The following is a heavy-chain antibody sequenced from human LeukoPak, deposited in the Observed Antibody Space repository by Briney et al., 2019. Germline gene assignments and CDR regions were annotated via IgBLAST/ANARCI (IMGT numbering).Heavy chain of an antibody. CDR3: ARGHGDSLFSVGAEYFQH. D-gene: IGHD4-17*01. CDR2: IYSGGST. J-gene: IGHJ1*01. V-gene: IGHV3-53*05. CDR1: GFTVSSNY. Sequence: GGSLRLSCAASGFTVSSNYMSWVRQAPGKGLEWVSVIYSGGSTYYADSVKGRFTISRDNSKNTLYLQMNSLRAEDTAVYYCARGHGDSLFSVGAEYFQHWGQGTLVTVSS.